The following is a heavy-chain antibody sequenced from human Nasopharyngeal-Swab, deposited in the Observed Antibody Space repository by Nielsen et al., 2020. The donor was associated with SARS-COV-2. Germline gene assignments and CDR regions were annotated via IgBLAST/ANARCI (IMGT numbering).Heavy chain of an antibody. CDR3: ARGSVFGVANGMDV. Sequence: GESLKISCAASGFTFRDYSMNWVRRAPGTGLEWVSSIGRYGTDIFHADSVKGRFSVFRDAANKSIYLQMRSLRAEDTAVYYCARGSVFGVANGMDVWGQGTTVTVSS. J-gene: IGHJ6*02. D-gene: IGHD3-3*01. CDR2: IGRYGTDI. CDR1: GFTFRDYS. V-gene: IGHV3-21*01.